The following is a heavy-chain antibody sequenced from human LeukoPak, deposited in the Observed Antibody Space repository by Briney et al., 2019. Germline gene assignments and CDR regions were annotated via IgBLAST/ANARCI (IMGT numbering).Heavy chain of an antibody. CDR2: INHSGST. Sequence: SETLSLTCAVYAGSFSGYYWSWIRQPPGKGLEWIGEINHSGSTNYNPSLKSRVTISVDTSKNQFSLKLSSVTAADTAVYYCARYAPAVMNYDFWSVAPPRFDPWGQGTLVTVSS. CDR1: AGSFSGYY. CDR3: ARYAPAVMNYDFWSVAPPRFDP. J-gene: IGHJ5*02. V-gene: IGHV4-34*01. D-gene: IGHD3-3*01.